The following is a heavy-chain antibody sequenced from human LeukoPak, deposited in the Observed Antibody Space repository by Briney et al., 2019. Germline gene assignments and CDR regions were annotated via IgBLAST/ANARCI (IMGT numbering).Heavy chain of an antibody. J-gene: IGHJ4*02. D-gene: IGHD3-10*01. CDR2: ISGSGGST. CDR3: AKANMVRGVTLKFDY. CDR1: GFTFSSYA. V-gene: IGHV3-23*01. Sequence: GGSLRLSCAASGFTFSSYAMSWVRQAPGKGLEWVSAISGSGGSTYYADSEKGRFTISRDNSKNTLYLQMNSLRAEDTAVYYCAKANMVRGVTLKFDYWGQGTLVTVSS.